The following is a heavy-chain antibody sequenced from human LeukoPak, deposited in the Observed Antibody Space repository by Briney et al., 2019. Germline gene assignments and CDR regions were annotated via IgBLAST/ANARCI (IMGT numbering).Heavy chain of an antibody. V-gene: IGHV4-59*01. CDR2: FHSSGGP. D-gene: IGHD3-10*01. CDR3: ARAIGSGRDVYFYYYMDV. J-gene: IGHJ6*03. CDR1: GGSISSNH. Sequence: SETVSLTCTVSGGSISSNHWSLIRQPPGKGLEYIGYFHSSGGPNYNPSLKSRVTISADTSKHQFSLKLTSLIAADTAVYYCARAIGSGRDVYFYYYMDVWGKGTAVTVSS.